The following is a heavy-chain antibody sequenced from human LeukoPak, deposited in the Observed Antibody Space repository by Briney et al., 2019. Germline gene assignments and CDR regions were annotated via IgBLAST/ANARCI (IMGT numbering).Heavy chain of an antibody. CDR1: GYTFTSYG. D-gene: IGHD4-17*01. CDR2: ISAYNGNT. V-gene: IGHV1-18*01. CDR3: ARLRGYGDYVYGMDV. Sequence: GASVTVSCTASGYTFTSYGISWVRQAPGQGREGMGWISAYNGNTNYAQKLQGRVTMTTDTSTSTAYMELRSLRSDDTAVYYCARLRGYGDYVYGMDVWGQGTTVTVS. J-gene: IGHJ6*02.